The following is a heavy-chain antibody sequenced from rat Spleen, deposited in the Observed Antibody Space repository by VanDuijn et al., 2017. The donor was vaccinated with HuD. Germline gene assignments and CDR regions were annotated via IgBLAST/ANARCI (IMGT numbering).Heavy chain of an antibody. CDR2: ITNTGGST. J-gene: IGHJ2*01. CDR1: GFTFNNYW. CDR3: TRAVITIAATLFDY. Sequence: EVQLVESGGGLVQPGRSLKLSCVASGFTFNNYWMTWIRQAPGKGLEWVASITNTGGSTYYPDSVKGRFTISRDNAKSTLYLQMNSLRSEDTATYYCTRAVITIAATLFDYWGQGVMVTVSS. D-gene: IGHD1-2*01. V-gene: IGHV5-31*01.